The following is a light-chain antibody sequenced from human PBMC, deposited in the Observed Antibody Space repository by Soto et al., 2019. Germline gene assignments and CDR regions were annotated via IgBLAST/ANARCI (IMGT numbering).Light chain of an antibody. CDR3: QQYNNYWGLT. V-gene: IGKV1-5*03. CDR1: QSMSYW. CDR2: KAT. J-gene: IGKJ4*01. Sequence: DIQMTQSPSTLSASVGDRVTITCRAIQSMSYWLAWYQQKPGKAPKLLIYKATNLEAGVPSRFSGSGSGTEFTLTISSLQPDDFATYYCQQYNNYWGLTFGGGTKVEIK.